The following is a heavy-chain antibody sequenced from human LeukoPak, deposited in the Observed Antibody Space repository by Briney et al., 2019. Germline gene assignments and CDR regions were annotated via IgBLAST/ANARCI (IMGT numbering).Heavy chain of an antibody. D-gene: IGHD6-19*01. CDR1: GFAFSSHW. Sequence: GGSLRLSCAASGFAFSSHWMHWVRQAPGKGLFWVSRVNNDGFSTTYADSVKGRFTISRDNAKNTVYLQMNSLGADDTAVYYCASMAVPLNEVFDVWGQGTMVTVSS. J-gene: IGHJ3*01. CDR3: ASMAVPLNEVFDV. CDR2: VNNDGFST. V-gene: IGHV3-74*01.